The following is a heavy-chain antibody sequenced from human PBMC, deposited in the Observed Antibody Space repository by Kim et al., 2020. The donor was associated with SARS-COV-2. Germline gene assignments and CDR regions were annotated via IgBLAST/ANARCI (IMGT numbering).Heavy chain of an antibody. D-gene: IGHD3-10*01. Sequence: GGSLRLSCAASGFTFSSYAMSWVRQAPGKGLEWVSAISGSGGSTYYADSVKGRFTISRDNSKNTLYLQMNSLRAEDTAVYYCAKGGGIYYGSGSYYNGYGDYYYYGMDVWGQGTTVTVSS. CDR2: ISGSGGST. V-gene: IGHV3-23*01. CDR1: GFTFSSYA. CDR3: AKGGGIYYGSGSYYNGYGDYYYYGMDV. J-gene: IGHJ6*02.